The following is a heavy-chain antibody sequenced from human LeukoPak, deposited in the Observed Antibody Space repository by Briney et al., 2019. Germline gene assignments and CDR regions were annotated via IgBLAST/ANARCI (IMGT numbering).Heavy chain of an antibody. Sequence: ASVKVSCKASGHTFTSYAMRWVRQAPGQRLEWMGWINAGNGNTKYSQKFQGRVTITRDTSASTAYMELSSLRSEDTAVYYCARDLGVRGNFDYWGQETLVTVS. CDR2: INAGNGNT. CDR3: ARDLGVRGNFDY. D-gene: IGHD3-10*01. CDR1: GHTFTSYA. V-gene: IGHV1-3*01. J-gene: IGHJ4*02.